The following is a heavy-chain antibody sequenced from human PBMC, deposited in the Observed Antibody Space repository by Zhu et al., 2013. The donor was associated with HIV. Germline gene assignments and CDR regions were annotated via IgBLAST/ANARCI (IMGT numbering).Heavy chain of an antibody. D-gene: IGHD2-8*01. CDR3: ARGVQVNGLYCTNGVCYGDFDY. CDR2: INVNNGGT. J-gene: IGHJ4*02. Sequence: QVQLVQSGAEVKKPGASVRVSCKASGYSFTDYYIHWVRQAPGHGLEWMGWINVNNGGTNYAQKFQGRVTMTRDTSISTAYMELSRLTSDDAAVYYCARGVQVNGLYCTNGVCYGDFDYWGQGTWSPSPQ. V-gene: IGHV1-2*02. CDR1: GYSFTDYY.